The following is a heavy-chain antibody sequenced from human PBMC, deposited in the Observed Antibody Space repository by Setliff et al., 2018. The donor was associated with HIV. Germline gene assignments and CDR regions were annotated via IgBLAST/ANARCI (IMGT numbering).Heavy chain of an antibody. CDR2: ISYDGSKK. CDR1: GFTFSSYA. V-gene: IGHV3-30-3*01. CDR3: ARKGR. J-gene: IGHJ4*02. Sequence: GGSLRLSCATSGFTFSSYALHWVRQAPGKGLEWVAVISYDGSKKYYADSVKGRFTISRDNSKDTLYLQMNSLRAEDTAVYYCARKGRWGQGTLVTVSS.